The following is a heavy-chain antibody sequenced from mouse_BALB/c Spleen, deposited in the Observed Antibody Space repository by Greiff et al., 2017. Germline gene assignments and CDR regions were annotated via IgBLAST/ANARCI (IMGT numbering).Heavy chain of an antibody. CDR3: ARDRDSSGYWVAY. V-gene: IGHV2-6-7*01. CDR2: IWGDGST. Sequence: QVQLKESGPGLVAPSQSLSITCTVSGFSLTGYGVNWVRQPPGKGLEWLGMIWGDGSTDYNSALKSRLSISKDNSKSQVFLKMNSLQTDDTARYYCARDRDSSGYWVAYWGQGTLVTVSA. D-gene: IGHD3-2*01. CDR1: GFSLTGYG. J-gene: IGHJ3*01.